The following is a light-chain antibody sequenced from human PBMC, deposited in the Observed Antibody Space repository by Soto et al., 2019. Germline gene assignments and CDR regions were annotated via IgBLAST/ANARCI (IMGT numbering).Light chain of an antibody. V-gene: IGLV2-14*01. J-gene: IGLJ1*01. Sequence: QSVLTQPASVSGSPGQSITISCTGTSSDVGGYNYVSWYQQHPGKAPKLMIYEVSNRPSGVSNRFSGSKSGNTASLTISGLQAEDEADYYVSSYTSSSTYVFGTGTKVTVL. CDR3: SSYTSSSTYV. CDR2: EVS. CDR1: SSDVGGYNY.